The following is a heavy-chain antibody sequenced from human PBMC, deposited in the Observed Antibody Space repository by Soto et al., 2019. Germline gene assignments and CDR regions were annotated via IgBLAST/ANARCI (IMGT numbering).Heavy chain of an antibody. CDR1: GGSISNYY. D-gene: IGHD3-3*01. V-gene: IGHV4-4*07. CDR3: AREATILTRDMDV. J-gene: IGHJ6*02. Sequence: PSETLSLTCTVSGGSISNYYWSWIRQTAGKGLEWIGRISSSGSTNYNPSLKGRVTMSIDTSEKQFSLNLRSVTAADTAVYYCAREATILTRDMDVWGQGTTVTVSS. CDR2: ISSSGST.